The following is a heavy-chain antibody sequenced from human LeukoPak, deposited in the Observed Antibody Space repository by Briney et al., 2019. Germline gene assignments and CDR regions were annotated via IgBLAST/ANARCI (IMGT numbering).Heavy chain of an antibody. CDR2: ISGSGTTI. V-gene: IGHV3-11*04. J-gene: IGHJ3*02. CDR3: ATVSDGYNRYKSAFDI. Sequence: GWSLRLSCAASGLTFMDSYMSWIRQAPGKGRDWVSYISGSGTTIYSEDSMKGRLTISRDNAKNSLYLQMNSLRAEDTAVYYCATVSDGYNRYKSAFDIWGQGTMVTVSS. CDR1: GLTFMDSY. D-gene: IGHD5-24*01.